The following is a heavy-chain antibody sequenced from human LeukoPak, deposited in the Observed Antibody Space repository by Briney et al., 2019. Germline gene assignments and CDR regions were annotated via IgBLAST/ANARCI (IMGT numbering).Heavy chain of an antibody. CDR1: GGSISSSY. J-gene: IGHJ6*03. Sequence: PSETLSLTCTVSGGSISSSYWSWIRQPPGKGLEWIGNIYYSGNTNYNPSLKSRVTITVDTSRKQFSLNLSSVTAADTAVYYCARHPYHYYMDVWGKGTTVTVSS. V-gene: IGHV4-59*08. CDR2: IYYSGNT. CDR3: ARHPYHYYMDV.